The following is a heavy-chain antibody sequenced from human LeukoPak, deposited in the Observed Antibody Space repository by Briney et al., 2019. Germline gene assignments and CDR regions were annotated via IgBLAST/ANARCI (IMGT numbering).Heavy chain of an antibody. D-gene: IGHD3/OR15-3a*01. J-gene: IGHJ4*02. CDR3: AKDHSDCRGRDCFLHQD. CDR2: ISSSGRST. V-gene: IGHV3-23*01. CDR1: GFTFNKYA. Sequence: GGSLRLSCAASGFTFNKYAMSWVRQAPGKGLEWFSAISSSGRSTWNADSVEGRFTISRDNSKNTLYLQMNSLRAEDTATYYCAKDHSDCRGRDCFLHQDWGQGTLVTVSS.